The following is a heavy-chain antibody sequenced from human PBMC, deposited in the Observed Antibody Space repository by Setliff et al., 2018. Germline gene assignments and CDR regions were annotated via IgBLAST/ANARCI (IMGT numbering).Heavy chain of an antibody. V-gene: IGHV1-18*01. J-gene: IGHJ5*02. CDR3: ARDVFDFRTGQAGP. CDR2: ISPHTGNT. Sequence: ASVKVSCKASGYAFSDYGVTWARQAPGQGLEWVGWISPHTGNTYYAPNFEGRVSLTTDTSTSTAYMELRSLRVEDTAVYYCARDVFDFRTGQAGPWGQGTLVTVSS. CDR1: GYAFSDYG. D-gene: IGHD3-3*01.